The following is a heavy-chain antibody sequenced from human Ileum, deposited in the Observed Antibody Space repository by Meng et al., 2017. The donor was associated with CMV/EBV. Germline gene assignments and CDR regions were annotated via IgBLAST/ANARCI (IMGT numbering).Heavy chain of an antibody. J-gene: IGHJ4*02. Sequence: ASVKVSCKASGYTFSSYGISWVRQAPGQGLEWMVWINPSNYKTEYAQKFQGRVILTTDTSTSTAYMEVRSLKSDDTAVYFCARDPAKLIIVPSSYDFWGQGTLVTVSS. D-gene: IGHD1-1*01. CDR3: ARDPAKLIIVPSSYDF. V-gene: IGHV1-18*01. CDR1: GYTFSSYG. CDR2: INPSNYKT.